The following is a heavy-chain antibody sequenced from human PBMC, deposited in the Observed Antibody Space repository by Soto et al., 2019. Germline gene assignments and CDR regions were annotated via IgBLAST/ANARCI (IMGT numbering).Heavy chain of an antibody. CDR1: GFTFSSYW. Sequence: GGSLRLSCAASGFTFSSYWMYWVRQAPGKGLEWVATMNLDGSESYYIDSVKGRFTISRDNVKNSLYLQMNSLRVEDTAMYYCAGRHGAYWGQGTLVTVSS. V-gene: IGHV3-7*05. CDR3: AGRHGAY. J-gene: IGHJ4*02. CDR2: MNLDGSES. D-gene: IGHD3-16*01.